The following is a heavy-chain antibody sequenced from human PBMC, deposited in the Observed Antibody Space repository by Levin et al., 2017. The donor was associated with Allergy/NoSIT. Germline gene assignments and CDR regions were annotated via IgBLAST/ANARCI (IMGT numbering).Heavy chain of an antibody. J-gene: IGHJ4*02. Sequence: GASVKVSCKASGYTFSDYLIQWVRQAPGQGLEWMGFIVPSGGNPGYTQKFQGRVSMTSDTSTTTVYMELSALTSEDTAVYYCVRERTGGFYDYWGQGTLVTVSS. CDR2: IVPSGGNP. V-gene: IGHV1-46*01. D-gene: IGHD6-25*01. CDR1: GYTFSDYL. CDR3: VRERTGGFYDY.